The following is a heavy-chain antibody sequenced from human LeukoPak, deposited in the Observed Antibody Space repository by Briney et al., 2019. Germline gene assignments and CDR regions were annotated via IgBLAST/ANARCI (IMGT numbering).Heavy chain of an antibody. D-gene: IGHD2-15*01. J-gene: IGHJ4*02. CDR3: ARRDIVVVVSASDY. V-gene: IGHV1-8*01. Sequence: GASVKVSCKASGYTFTSYDINWVRQATGQGLEWMGWMNPNSGNTGYAQKFQGRVTMTRNTSISTAYMELSSLRSEDTAVYYCARRDIVVVVSASDYWGQGTLVTVSS. CDR1: GYTFTSYD. CDR2: MNPNSGNT.